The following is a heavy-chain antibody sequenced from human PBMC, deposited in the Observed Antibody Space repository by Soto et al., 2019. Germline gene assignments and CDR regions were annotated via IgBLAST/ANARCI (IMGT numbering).Heavy chain of an antibody. Sequence: QVQLVQSGAEVKKPGSSVKVSCKASGGTFSSYTISWVRQAPGQGLEWMGRIIPILGIANYAQKFQGRVKITADKSTRTAYMEVSSLRSEDTAVDYCARDLGDGVVTIPYYYYYGMDVWGQGTTVTVSS. V-gene: IGHV1-69*08. J-gene: IGHJ6*02. CDR1: GGTFSSYT. D-gene: IGHD2-15*01. CDR2: IIPILGIA. CDR3: ARDLGDGVVTIPYYYYYGMDV.